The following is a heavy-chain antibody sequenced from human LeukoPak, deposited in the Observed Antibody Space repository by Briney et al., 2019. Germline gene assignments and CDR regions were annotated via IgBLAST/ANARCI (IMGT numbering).Heavy chain of an antibody. CDR3: ARVLSTVTTPVGFDY. Sequence: SQTLSLTCVISGDSVSSNSAAWNWIRQSPSRGLEWLGRTYYRSKWYNDYALSVRSRITINPDTSKNQFSLQLNSVTPEDTAVYYCARVLSTVTTPVGFDYWGQGTLVTVSS. V-gene: IGHV6-1*01. J-gene: IGHJ4*02. CDR1: GDSVSSNSAA. CDR2: TYYRSKWYN. D-gene: IGHD4-17*01.